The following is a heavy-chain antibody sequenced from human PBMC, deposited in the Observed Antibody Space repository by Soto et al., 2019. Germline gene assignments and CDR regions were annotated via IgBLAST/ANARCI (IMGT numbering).Heavy chain of an antibody. CDR2: IWYDGSNK. V-gene: IGHV3-33*01. CDR3: AREQGPYNYYYGMDV. Sequence: GGSLRLSCAASGFTFSSYGMHWVRQAPGKGLEWVAVIWYDGSNKYYADSVKGRFTISRDNSKNTLYLQMNSLRAEDTAVYYCAREQGPYNYYYGMDVWGQGTTVTVSS. J-gene: IGHJ6*02. CDR1: GFTFSSYG.